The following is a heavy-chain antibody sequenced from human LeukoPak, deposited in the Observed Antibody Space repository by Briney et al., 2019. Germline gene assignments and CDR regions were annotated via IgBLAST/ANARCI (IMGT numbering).Heavy chain of an antibody. Sequence: PGGSLRLSCAASGFTFSNAWMTWVRQAPGKGLEWVGRIKSKTDGVTTDYAAPVKGRFTISRDDSKNTVYLQVSSLKTEDTAMYYCTTSGRRWDYFDYWGQGTLVTVSS. CDR2: IKSKTDGVTT. V-gene: IGHV3-15*01. CDR1: GFTFSNAW. J-gene: IGHJ4*02. D-gene: IGHD4-23*01. CDR3: TTSGRRWDYFDY.